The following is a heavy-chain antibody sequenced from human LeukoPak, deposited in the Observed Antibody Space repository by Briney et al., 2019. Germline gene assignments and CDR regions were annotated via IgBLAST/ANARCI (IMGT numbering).Heavy chain of an antibody. CDR1: GGSISSYY. CDR3: ARGLLNSGLHPFDY. J-gene: IGHJ4*02. D-gene: IGHD5-12*01. V-gene: IGHV4-59*01. CDR2: IYYSGST. Sequence: PSETLSLTCTVSGGSISSYYWSWIRQPPGKGLEWIGYIYYSGSTNYNPSLKSRVTTSVDTSKNQFSLKLGSVTAADTAVYYCARGLLNSGLHPFDYWGQGTLVTVSS.